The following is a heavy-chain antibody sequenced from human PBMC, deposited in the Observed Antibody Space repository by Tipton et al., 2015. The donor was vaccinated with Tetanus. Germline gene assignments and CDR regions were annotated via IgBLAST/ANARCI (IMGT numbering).Heavy chain of an antibody. D-gene: IGHD3-3*02. V-gene: IGHV4-59*01. CDR3: ARIRLNPVPHIDL. J-gene: IGHJ4*02. CDR2: IFHSGST. CDR1: GDSMTKYY. Sequence: TLSLTCTVSGDSMTKYYWSWIRQPPGKGLEWISYIFHSGSTNYNPSLKSRVTISMDTSKNQISLKLSSVTAADTAMYQCARIRLNPVPHIDLWGQGTLVTVSS.